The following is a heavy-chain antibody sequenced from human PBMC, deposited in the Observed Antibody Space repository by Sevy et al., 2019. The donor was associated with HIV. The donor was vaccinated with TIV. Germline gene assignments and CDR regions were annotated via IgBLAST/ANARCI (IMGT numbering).Heavy chain of an antibody. D-gene: IGHD2-21*02. V-gene: IGHV3-33*01. CDR3: ARAPAVGDWRFDY. Sequence: GGSLRLSCGASGFTFSTYGMHWVRQAPGRGLEWVAVVWFDGSTTYYADSVKGRFTISRDNSKNTLYLQMHSLRVEDRAIYYCARAPAVGDWRFDYWGQGTLVTVSS. CDR1: GFTFSTYG. CDR2: VWFDGSTT. J-gene: IGHJ4*02.